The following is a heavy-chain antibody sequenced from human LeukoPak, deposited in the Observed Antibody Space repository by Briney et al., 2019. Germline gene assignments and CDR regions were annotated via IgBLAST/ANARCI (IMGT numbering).Heavy chain of an antibody. CDR3: ARHYTLVNTLSDYFEY. CDR1: GYTFTSYG. V-gene: IGHV1-18*01. D-gene: IGHD3-3*01. CDR2: ISAYNGNT. Sequence: GASVKVSCKASGYTFTSYGISWVRQAPGQGLEWMGWISAYNGNTNYAQKLQGRVTMTTDTSTSTAYMELRSLRSDDTAVYYCARHYTLVNTLSDYFEYWGQGTLVTVSS. J-gene: IGHJ4*02.